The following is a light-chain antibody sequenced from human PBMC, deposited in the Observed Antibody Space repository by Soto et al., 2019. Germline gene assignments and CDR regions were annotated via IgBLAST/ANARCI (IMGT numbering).Light chain of an antibody. Sequence: EIVMTQSPGTLSVSPGERVTLSCRASQRVGGNLAWYQQKPGQAPRLLIHRASTRATGIPDRFSGSGSGAEFTLPINSLQSEDFAAYYCQQYTEWPPTFGQGTKVEIK. CDR3: QQYTEWPPT. CDR2: RAS. J-gene: IGKJ1*01. V-gene: IGKV3D-15*01. CDR1: QRVGGN.